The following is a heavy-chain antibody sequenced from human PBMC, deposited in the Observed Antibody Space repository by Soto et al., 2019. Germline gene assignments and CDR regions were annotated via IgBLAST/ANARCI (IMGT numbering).Heavy chain of an antibody. J-gene: IGHJ6*02. Sequence: ASVKVSCKASGYTFTGYYMHWVRQAPGQGLEWMGWINPNSGGTNYAQKFQGRVTMTRDTSISTAYMELSRLRSDDTAVYYCARVHYSSSWYGEYYYHGMDVWAKGRRSPSP. CDR2: INPNSGGT. V-gene: IGHV1-2*02. CDR3: ARVHYSSSWYGEYYYHGMDV. CDR1: GYTFTGYY. D-gene: IGHD6-13*01.